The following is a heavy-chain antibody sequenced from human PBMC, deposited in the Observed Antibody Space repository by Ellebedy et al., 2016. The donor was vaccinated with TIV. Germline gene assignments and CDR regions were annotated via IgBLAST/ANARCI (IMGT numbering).Heavy chain of an antibody. D-gene: IGHD2-2*01. V-gene: IGHV1-18*01. CDR3: ATDHCSSTSCYFPWFDP. CDR2: ISAYNGNT. Sequence: AASVKVSCQSSVYIFTNYGISWVRQAPGQGLERMGWISAYNGNTNYEQKLQGRVTMTTYTSTSTAYMELRSLRSDDTALYYCATDHCSSTSCYFPWFDPWGQGTLVTVSS. CDR1: VYIFTNYG. J-gene: IGHJ5*02.